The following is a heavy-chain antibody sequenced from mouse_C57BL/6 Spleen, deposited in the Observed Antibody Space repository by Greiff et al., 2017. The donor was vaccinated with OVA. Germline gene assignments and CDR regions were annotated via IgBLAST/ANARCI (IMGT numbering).Heavy chain of an antibody. CDR3: AKKCYGSSYDAMDY. V-gene: IGHV2-5*01. J-gene: IGHJ4*01. CDR2: IWRGGST. D-gene: IGHD1-1*01. Sequence: VQLQESGPGLVQPSQSLSITCTVSGFSLTSYGVHWVRQSPGKGLEWLGVIWRGGSTDYNAAFMSRLSITKDNSKSQVFFKMNSLQADDTAIYYCAKKCYGSSYDAMDYWGQGTSVTVSS. CDR1: GFSLTSYG.